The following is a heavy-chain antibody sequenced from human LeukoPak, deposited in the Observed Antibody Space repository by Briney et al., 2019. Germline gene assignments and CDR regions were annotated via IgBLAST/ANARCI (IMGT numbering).Heavy chain of an antibody. D-gene: IGHD7-27*01. V-gene: IGHV3-23*01. Sequence: GGSLRLSCAVSGFTLSRSAMSWVRQAPGKGLEWVSSINAGGRPFYADPVKGRFTISRDNSNTLYLQMNNLRAKDTAVYFCEQDVTGDAGYWGQGTLVTVSS. J-gene: IGHJ4*02. CDR1: GFTLSRSA. CDR3: EQDVTGDAGY. CDR2: INAGGRP.